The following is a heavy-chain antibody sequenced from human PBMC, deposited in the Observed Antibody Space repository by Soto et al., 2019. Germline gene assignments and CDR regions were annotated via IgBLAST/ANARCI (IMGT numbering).Heavy chain of an antibody. CDR3: ARRYDFWSGRGQFDY. CDR1: GYTFTSYD. V-gene: IGHV1-8*01. D-gene: IGHD3-3*01. J-gene: IGHJ4*02. Sequence: ASVKVSCKASGYTFTSYDVNWVRQATGQGLEWMGWMNPNSGNTGYARKFQGRVTMTRNTSISTAYMELSSLRSEDTAVYYCARRYDFWSGRGQFDYWGQGTLVTVSS. CDR2: MNPNSGNT.